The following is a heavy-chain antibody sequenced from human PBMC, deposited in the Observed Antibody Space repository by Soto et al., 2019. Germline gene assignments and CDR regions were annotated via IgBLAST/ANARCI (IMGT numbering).Heavy chain of an antibody. J-gene: IGHJ3*01. CDR3: AKDGRPGTMIRGVTNAAFDV. Sequence: GASVKVSCKASGGTFSSYAISWVRQAPGQGLEWMGGIIPIFGTANYAQKFQGRVTISADESTRTVNMELNSLRAEDTDTAVYYCAKDGRPGTMIRGVTNAAFDVWGQGTMVTVSS. D-gene: IGHD3-10*01. CDR2: IIPIFGTA. V-gene: IGHV1-69*13. CDR1: GGTFSSYA.